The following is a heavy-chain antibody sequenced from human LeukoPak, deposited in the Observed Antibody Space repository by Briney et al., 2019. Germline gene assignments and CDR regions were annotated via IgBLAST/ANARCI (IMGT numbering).Heavy chain of an antibody. CDR2: ISAYNGNT. V-gene: IGHV1-18*01. J-gene: IGHJ6*02. CDR1: GYTFTSYG. D-gene: IGHD1-7*01. CDR3: ATGELLDYGMDV. Sequence: ASAKVSCKASGYTFTSYGISWVRQAPGQGLEWMGWISAYNGNTNYAQKFQGRVTMTEDTSTDTAYMELSSLRSEDTAVYYCATGELLDYGMDVWGQGTTVTVSS.